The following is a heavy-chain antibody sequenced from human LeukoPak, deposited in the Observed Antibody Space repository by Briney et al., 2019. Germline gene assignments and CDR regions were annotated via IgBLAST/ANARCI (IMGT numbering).Heavy chain of an antibody. CDR2: INHSGST. V-gene: IGHV4-34*01. Sequence: SETLSLTCAVYGGSFSGYYWSWIRQPPGKGLEWIGEINHSGSTNYNPSLKSRVTISVDTSKNQFSLKLSSVTAADTAVYYCASSYYDYVWGSYRLDYWGQGTLVTVSS. CDR3: ASSYYDYVWGSYRLDY. J-gene: IGHJ4*02. CDR1: GGSFSGYY. D-gene: IGHD3-16*02.